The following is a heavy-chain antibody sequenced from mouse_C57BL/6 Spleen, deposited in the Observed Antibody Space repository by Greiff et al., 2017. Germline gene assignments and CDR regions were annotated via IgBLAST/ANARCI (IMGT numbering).Heavy chain of an antibody. J-gene: IGHJ2*01. CDR3: ARDGGSNDFFDY. D-gene: IGHD1-1*01. V-gene: IGHV5-4*01. CDR2: ISDGGSYT. Sequence: EVQVVESGGGLVKPGGSLKLSCVASGFTFSSYAMSWVRQTPEKRLEWVATISDGGSYTYYPDNVKGRFTISRDNAKNNLYLQMSHLKSEDTAMYYCARDGGSNDFFDYWGQGTTLTVSS. CDR1: GFTFSSYA.